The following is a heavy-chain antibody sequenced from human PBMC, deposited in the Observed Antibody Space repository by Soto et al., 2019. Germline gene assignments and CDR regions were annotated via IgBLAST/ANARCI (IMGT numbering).Heavy chain of an antibody. CDR2: IYWDGDK. CDR1: VFSLRSNGEG. Sequence: QFTLKESGPTLVKPTQTLTLTCTFSVFSLRSNGEGVGWIRQPPGKALEWLALIYWDGDKRFSPSLKSRLTITKDTSKNQVVLTMTNMDPVDTATYYCSHRRGFGELPSWGQGTLVTVSS. J-gene: IGHJ5*02. V-gene: IGHV2-5*02. D-gene: IGHD3-10*01. CDR3: SHRRGFGELPS.